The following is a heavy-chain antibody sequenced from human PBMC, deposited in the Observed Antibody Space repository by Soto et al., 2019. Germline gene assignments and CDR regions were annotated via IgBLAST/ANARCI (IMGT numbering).Heavy chain of an antibody. J-gene: IGHJ4*02. CDR3: ARVTQAVAADY. CDR1: GLTLSNYA. D-gene: IGHD6-19*01. V-gene: IGHV3-30-3*01. Sequence: QVQLVESGGGVVQPGRSLRLSCAASGLTLSNYAMHWVRQAPGKGLEWVAVISYDGSNRYYADSVKGRFTISRDNSKNTMYLQMNSLRAEDRGVYYCARVTQAVAADYWGQGTLVTVSS. CDR2: ISYDGSNR.